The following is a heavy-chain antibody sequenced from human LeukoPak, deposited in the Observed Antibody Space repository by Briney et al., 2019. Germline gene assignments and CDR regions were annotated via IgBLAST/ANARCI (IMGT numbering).Heavy chain of an antibody. D-gene: IGHD2-15*01. CDR2: ISSSTSHT. CDR3: ARDISCSTRAFDM. Sequence: PGGSLRLSCAASGFTLSSYEMTWVRQAPGKGLEWVSFISSSTSHTFYADSVKGRFTIFRDTAKNSLYLQMNNLRGEDTALYYCARDISCSTRAFDMWGQGTMVAVS. CDR1: GFTLSSYE. V-gene: IGHV3-48*03. J-gene: IGHJ3*02.